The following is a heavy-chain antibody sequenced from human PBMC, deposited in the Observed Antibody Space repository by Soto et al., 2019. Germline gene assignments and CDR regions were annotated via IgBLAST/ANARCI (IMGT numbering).Heavy chain of an antibody. D-gene: IGHD1-26*01. CDR1: GYTLTELS. CDR2: FDPEGGEA. CDR3: ATASYTGIVGATTFDY. V-gene: IGHV1-24*01. J-gene: IGHJ4*02. Sequence: ASVKVSCKVSGYTLTELSMHWVRQAPGKGLEWMGGFDPEGGEAIYAQKFQGRVTMTEDTSTDTAYMELSSLRSEDTAVYYCATASYTGIVGATTFDYWGQGTLVTVSS.